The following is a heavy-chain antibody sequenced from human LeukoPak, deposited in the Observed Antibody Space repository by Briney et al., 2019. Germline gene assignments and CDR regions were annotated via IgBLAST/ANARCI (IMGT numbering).Heavy chain of an antibody. CDR2: ISAYNGNT. J-gene: IGHJ3*02. V-gene: IGHV1-18*01. CDR3: ARARGFSGAFDI. D-gene: IGHD3-10*01. CDR1: GYTFTSYG. Sequence: ASVKVSCKASGYTFTSYGISWVRQAPGQGLEWMGWISAYNGNTNYAQKLQGRVTMTTDTSTGTAYMELRSLRSEDTAVYYCARARGFSGAFDIWGQGTMVTVSS.